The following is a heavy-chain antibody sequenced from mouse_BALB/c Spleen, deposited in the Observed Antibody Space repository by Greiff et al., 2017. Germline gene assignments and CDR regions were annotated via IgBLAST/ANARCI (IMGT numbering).Heavy chain of an antibody. CDR2: IWAGGST. V-gene: IGHV2-9*02. D-gene: IGHD4-1*01. CDR3: ASPKERGLAWFAY. CDR1: GFSLTSYG. J-gene: IGHJ3*01. Sequence: QVQLKESGPGLVAPSQSLSITCTVSGFSLTSYGVHWVRQPPGKGLEWLGVIWAGGSTNYNSALMSRLSISKDNSKSQVFLKMNSLQTDDTAMYYGASPKERGLAWFAYWGQRTLVTVSA.